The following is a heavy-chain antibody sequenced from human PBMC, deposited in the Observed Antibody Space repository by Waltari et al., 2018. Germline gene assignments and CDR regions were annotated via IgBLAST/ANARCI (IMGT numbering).Heavy chain of an antibody. J-gene: IGHJ4*02. V-gene: IGHV4-34*01. Sequence: QVQLQQWGAGLLKPSETLSLTCAVYGGSFSGYYWSWIRQPPGKGLEWLGEINHSGSTNYNPSLKSRVTISVDTSKNQFSLRLSSVTAADTAVYYCARAGYQLLYFYYWGQGTLVTVSS. CDR2: INHSGST. D-gene: IGHD2-2*02. CDR1: GGSFSGYY. CDR3: ARAGYQLLYFYY.